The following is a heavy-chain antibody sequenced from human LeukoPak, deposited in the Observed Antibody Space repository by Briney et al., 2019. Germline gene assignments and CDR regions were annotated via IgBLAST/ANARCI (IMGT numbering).Heavy chain of an antibody. J-gene: IGHJ4*02. CDR2: VSSSGSAK. V-gene: IGHV3-48*03. CDR3: TTTHGYSGYDYGY. Sequence: PGGSLRLSCVASGFTFSSYEMTWVRQAPGEGLEWVSYVSSSGSAKYYPDSVKGRFTISRDNAKNSLYLQMNSLRAEDTAVYYCTTTHGYSGYDYGYWGQGTLVTVSS. CDR1: GFTFSSYE. D-gene: IGHD5-12*01.